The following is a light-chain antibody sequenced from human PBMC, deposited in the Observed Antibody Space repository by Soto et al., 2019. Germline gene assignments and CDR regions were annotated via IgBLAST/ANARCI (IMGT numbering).Light chain of an antibody. J-gene: IGKJ4*01. V-gene: IGKV1-39*01. CDR2: AAS. CDR1: QSINTY. Sequence: DIQMTQSPSSLSASVGDRVTITCRTSQSINTYLNWYQQKPGEAPKLLIYAASILQNGVPSTFSGSGSGTDFTLTISTLQPEDFATYYCQQSYSTPRTFGGGTKG. CDR3: QQSYSTPRT.